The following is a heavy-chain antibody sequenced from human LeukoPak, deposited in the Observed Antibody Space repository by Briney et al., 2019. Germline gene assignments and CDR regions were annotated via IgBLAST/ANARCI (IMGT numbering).Heavy chain of an antibody. CDR2: INHSGST. CDR3: ARQFRAYGYFFPFDY. Sequence: SETLSLTCAVSGGSISSSNWWSWVRQPPGKGLEWIGEINHSGSTNYNPSLKSRVTISVDTSKNQFSLKLSSVTAADTAVYYCARQFRAYGYFFPFDYWGQGTLVTVSS. V-gene: IGHV4-4*02. D-gene: IGHD5-18*01. CDR1: GGSISSSNW. J-gene: IGHJ4*02.